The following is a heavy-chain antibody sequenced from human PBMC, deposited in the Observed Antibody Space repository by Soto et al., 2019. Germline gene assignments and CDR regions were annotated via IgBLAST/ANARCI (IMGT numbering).Heavy chain of an antibody. V-gene: IGHV3-11*01. D-gene: IGHD3-10*01. CDR1: GFIFRDWF. Sequence: GGSLRLSCAASGFIFRDWFMSWIRQAPGKGLEWISYISKDSGRATRYADSVKGRFTISRDNAKNSLFLQMNSLRAEDTAVYYCAKDRSTYYLVPPFDPWGQGTLVTVSS. CDR2: ISKDSGRAT. CDR3: AKDRSTYYLVPPFDP. J-gene: IGHJ5*02.